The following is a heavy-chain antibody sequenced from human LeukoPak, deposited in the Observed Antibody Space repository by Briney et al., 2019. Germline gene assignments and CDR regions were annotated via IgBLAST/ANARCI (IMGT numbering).Heavy chain of an antibody. V-gene: IGHV3-7*01. Sequence: PGGSLRLSCAASGFTFSDYSMNWVRQAPGKGLEWVANIKQDGSEKYYVDSVKGRFTISRDNAKNSLYLQMNSLRAEDTAVYYCARGYGTMVRGVIGYWGQGTLVTVSS. D-gene: IGHD3-10*01. CDR1: GFTFSDYS. CDR3: ARGYGTMVRGVIGY. J-gene: IGHJ4*02. CDR2: IKQDGSEK.